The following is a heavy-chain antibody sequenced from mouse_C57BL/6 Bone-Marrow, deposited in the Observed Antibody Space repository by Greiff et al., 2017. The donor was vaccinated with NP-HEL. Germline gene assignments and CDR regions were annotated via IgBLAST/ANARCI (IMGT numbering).Heavy chain of an antibody. CDR1: GYTFTSYW. D-gene: IGHD2-2*01. CDR2: IHPSDSDT. Sequence: QVQLQQSGAELVKPGASVKVSCKASGYTFTSYWMHWVKQRPGQGLEWIGRIHPSDSDTNYNQKFKGKATLTVDKSSSTAYMQLSSLTSEDSAVYYCAMDYGYDDGFAYWGQGTLVTVSA. J-gene: IGHJ3*01. V-gene: IGHV1-74*01. CDR3: AMDYGYDDGFAY.